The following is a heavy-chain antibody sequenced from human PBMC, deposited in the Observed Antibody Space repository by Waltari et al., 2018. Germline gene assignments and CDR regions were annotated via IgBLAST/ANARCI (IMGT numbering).Heavy chain of an antibody. D-gene: IGHD6-19*01. J-gene: IGHJ1*01. CDR1: GFTFSSYG. CDR2: IWYDGSNK. V-gene: IGHV3-33*01. CDR3: ARPAVAGTVEYFQH. Sequence: QVQLVESGGGVVQPGRSLRLSCAASGFTFSSYGMHWVRQAPGKGLEWVAVIWYDGSNKYYADSVKGRFTISRDNSKNTLYLQMNSLRAEDTAVYYCARPAVAGTVEYFQHWGQGTLVTVSS.